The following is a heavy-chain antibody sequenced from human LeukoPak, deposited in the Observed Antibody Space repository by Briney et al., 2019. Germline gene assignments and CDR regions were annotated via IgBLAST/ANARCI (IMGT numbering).Heavy chain of an antibody. Sequence: ASVKVSCKASGYTFTGYYMHWVRQAPGQGLGWMGWINPNSGGTNYAQEIQGRVTMTRDTSISTAYMELSRLRSDDTAVYYCARAFSTMVRGVIPLWWGQGTLVTVSS. CDR2: INPNSGGT. D-gene: IGHD3-10*01. CDR3: ARAFSTMVRGVIPLW. CDR1: GYTFTGYY. J-gene: IGHJ4*02. V-gene: IGHV1-2*02.